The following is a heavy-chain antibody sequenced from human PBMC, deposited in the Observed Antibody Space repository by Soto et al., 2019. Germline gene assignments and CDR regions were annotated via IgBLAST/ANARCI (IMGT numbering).Heavy chain of an antibody. V-gene: IGHV4-34*01. J-gene: IGHJ4*02. CDR3: GRVVIKMDIQSIAS. Sequence: PSETLSLTCAVYGGSLSGYYWTWIRQPPGKGLEWIGEVNPGGITNYSPSVKSRLTISLDTSKKQVSLEMTSVTAADTAVYYCGRVVIKMDIQSIASWGPGTLVNVSS. D-gene: IGHD2-2*01. CDR1: GGSLSGYY. CDR2: VNPGGIT.